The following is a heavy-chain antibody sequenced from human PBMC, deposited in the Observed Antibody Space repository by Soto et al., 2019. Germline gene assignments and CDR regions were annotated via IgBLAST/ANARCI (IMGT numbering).Heavy chain of an antibody. CDR1: GESISSSSYY. V-gene: IGHV4-39*01. CDR3: ARQRTTVVTQAYFDH. CDR2: ICYSGRT. J-gene: IGHJ4*02. Sequence: SETLSLTCIVSGESISSSSYYWGWIRQPPGKGLEWIGSICYSGRTYYNPSFKSRVTISIDTSKNQFSLKLSSVTATDTAVYYCARQRTTVVTQAYFDHWGQGALVTVSS. D-gene: IGHD2-21*02.